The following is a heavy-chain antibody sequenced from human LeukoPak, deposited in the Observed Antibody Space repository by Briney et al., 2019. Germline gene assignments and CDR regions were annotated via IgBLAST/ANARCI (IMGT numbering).Heavy chain of an antibody. J-gene: IGHJ4*03. Sequence: WETLSLTCTVSGGSIRSSTYYWAWIRQPPGKGLEWIGTIHYTGTTYYNPSLKSRVTISVDTSKNQFSLNLSSVTAADTTFYYCARLGGYYDPPDYWGQGTMVTVSS. D-gene: IGHD3-22*01. V-gene: IGHV4-39*01. CDR3: ARLGGYYDPPDY. CDR2: IHYTGTT. CDR1: GGSIRSSTYY.